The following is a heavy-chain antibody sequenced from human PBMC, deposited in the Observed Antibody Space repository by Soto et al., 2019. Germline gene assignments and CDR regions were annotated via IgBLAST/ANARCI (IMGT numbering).Heavy chain of an antibody. J-gene: IGHJ6*02. CDR3: ARDDCSGGSCYYPDV. Sequence: LXLSCAASSVTFSIYSMNWVRHAPGKGLEWVSSISSSSIYIYYADSVKGRFTISGDNAKNSPYLQMNSLRAEDTAVYYCARDDCSGGSCYYPDVWGQGTTVTVSS. CDR2: ISSSSIYI. D-gene: IGHD2-15*01. CDR1: SVTFSIYS. V-gene: IGHV3-21*01.